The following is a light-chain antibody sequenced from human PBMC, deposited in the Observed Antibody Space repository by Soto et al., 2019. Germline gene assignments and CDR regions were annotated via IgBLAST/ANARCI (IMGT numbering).Light chain of an antibody. CDR1: QSVRIY. Sequence: EIVMTQSPATLSLSPGERATLSCRASQSVRIYLAWYQQKPGQAPRLLIYDASNRATDIPARLSGSGYGTEFTITISSMQYEDFEEYQCQQYNNWTQTFGQGTKVDIK. CDR2: DAS. V-gene: IGKV3-15*01. CDR3: QQYNNWTQT. J-gene: IGKJ1*01.